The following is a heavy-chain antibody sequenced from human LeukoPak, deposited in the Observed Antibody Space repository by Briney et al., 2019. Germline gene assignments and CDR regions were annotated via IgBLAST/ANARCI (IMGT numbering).Heavy chain of an antibody. D-gene: IGHD3-10*01. CDR1: GGSISSYY. J-gene: IGHJ4*02. Sequence: SETLSLTCTVSGGSISSYYWSWIRQPPGKGLEWIGYIYYSGSTNYNPSLKSRVTISVDTSKNQFSLKLSSVTAADTAVYYCARAAMVRGVIPGGLSWGQGTLVTVSS. CDR3: ARAAMVRGVIPGGLS. V-gene: IGHV4-59*01. CDR2: IYYSGST.